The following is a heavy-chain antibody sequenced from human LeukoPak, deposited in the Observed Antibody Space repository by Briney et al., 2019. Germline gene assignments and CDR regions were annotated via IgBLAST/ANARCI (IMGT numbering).Heavy chain of an antibody. D-gene: IGHD3-10*01. V-gene: IGHV1-2*02. CDR3: ARALYGSGSVSDY. CDR2: INPNSGGT. CDR1: GYTFTGYY. J-gene: IGHJ4*02. Sequence: ASVKVSCKAPGYTFTGYYMHWVRQAPGQGLEWMGWINPNSGGTNYAQKFQGRVTMTRDTSISTAYMELSRLRSDDTAVYYCARALYGSGSVSDYWGQGTLVTVSS.